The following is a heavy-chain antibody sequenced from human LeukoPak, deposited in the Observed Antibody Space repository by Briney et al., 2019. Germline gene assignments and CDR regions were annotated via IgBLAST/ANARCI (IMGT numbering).Heavy chain of an antibody. D-gene: IGHD6-13*01. CDR2: IDWDDDK. CDR3: ARTQGSSWEPWFDP. J-gene: IGHJ5*02. Sequence: ESGPALVKPTQTLTLTCTFSGFSLSTYGMRVSWIRQPPGKALEWLARIDWDDDKFYSTSLKTRLTISKDTSKNQVVLTMTNMDPVDTATYYCARTQGSSWEPWFDPWGQGTLVTVSS. V-gene: IGHV2-70*04. CDR1: GFSLSTYGMR.